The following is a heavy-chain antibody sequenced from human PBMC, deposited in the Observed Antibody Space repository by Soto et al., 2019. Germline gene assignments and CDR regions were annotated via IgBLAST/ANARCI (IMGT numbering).Heavy chain of an antibody. V-gene: IGHV1-69*01. CDR1: GGTFSSYA. J-gene: IGHJ6*02. CDR2: IIPIFGTP. CDR3: ARALGDRRFGGMDV. D-gene: IGHD3-10*01. Sequence: QVQLVQSGAEVKKPGSSVKVSCKTSGGTFSSYAINWVRQAPGQGPEWMGGIIPIFGTPKYAPKFQGRVTITADDSTSTAYMELTTLTSDDTAVYYCARALGDRRFGGMDVWGQGTTVIVSS.